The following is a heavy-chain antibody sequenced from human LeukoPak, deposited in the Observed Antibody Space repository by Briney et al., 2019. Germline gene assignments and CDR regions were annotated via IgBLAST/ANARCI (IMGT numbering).Heavy chain of an antibody. J-gene: IGHJ4*02. Sequence: GGPLSLPWEASGLPFSAYRWTGAARAPGRGLEWSQSISSSSSYIYYADSVKGRFTISRDNAKNSLYLQMNSLRAEDTAVYYCAPFGYGDYTVPLDYWGQGTLVTVSS. CDR2: ISSSSSYI. CDR1: GLPFSAYR. D-gene: IGHD4-17*01. V-gene: IGHV3-21*01. CDR3: APFGYGDYTVPLDY.